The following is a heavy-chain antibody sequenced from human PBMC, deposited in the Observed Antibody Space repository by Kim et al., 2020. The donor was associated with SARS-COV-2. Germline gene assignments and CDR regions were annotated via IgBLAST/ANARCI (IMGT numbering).Heavy chain of an antibody. V-gene: IGHV7-4-1*02. Sequence: ASVKVSCKASGYTFTSYAMNWVRQAPGQGLEWMGWINTNTGNPTYVQGFTGRFVFSLDTSVSTAYLQISSLKAEDTAVYYCARESHCSSTSCLNDYYYYYRDVWGKGPTVTVSS. CDR3: ARESHCSSTSCLNDYYYYYRDV. J-gene: IGHJ6*03. CDR1: GYTFTSYA. D-gene: IGHD2-2*01. CDR2: INTNTGNP.